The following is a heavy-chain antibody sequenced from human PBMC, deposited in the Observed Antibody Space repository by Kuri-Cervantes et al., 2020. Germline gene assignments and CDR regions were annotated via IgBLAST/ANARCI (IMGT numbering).Heavy chain of an antibody. CDR2: IYHSGST. CDR1: GGSISSSNW. Sequence: GSLRLSCAVSGGSISSSNWWSWVRQPPGKGLEWIGEIYHSGSTNYNPSLKSRVTISVDKSKNPFSLKLSSVTAADTAVYYCARGRAPHRYYYYMDVWGKGTTVTVSS. CDR3: ARGRAPHRYYYYMDV. V-gene: IGHV4-4*02. J-gene: IGHJ6*03.